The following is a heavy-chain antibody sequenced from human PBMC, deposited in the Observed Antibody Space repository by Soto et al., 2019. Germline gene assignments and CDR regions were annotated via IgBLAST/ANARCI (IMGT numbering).Heavy chain of an antibody. CDR2: IYYSGST. CDR1: GGSITADGYS. V-gene: IGHV4-31*03. Sequence: KTSETLSLTCSVSGGSITADGYSWNWIRQHPGKGLEWIGYIYYSGSTYYNPSLMRRVTISVDTSKSQFSLKLSSLTAADTAVYYCARGSGMALVPGSSWFDPWGQGTLVTVSS. J-gene: IGHJ5*02. D-gene: IGHD2-2*01. CDR3: ARGSGMALVPGSSWFDP.